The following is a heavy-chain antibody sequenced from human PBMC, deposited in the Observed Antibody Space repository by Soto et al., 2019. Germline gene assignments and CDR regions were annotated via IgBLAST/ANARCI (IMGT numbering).Heavy chain of an antibody. CDR2: INQNGGAM. V-gene: IGHV3-7*01. J-gene: IGHJ4*02. Sequence: EVQLVESGGGLVQPGGSLRLSCAASGFTFSNFWMTWVRQAPGKGLEWVASINQNGGAMHYVDSVKGRFTVSRDNAKNSLYLQVSSLRAEDTAVFYCARVWNDGRFDYWGQGTLVTVSS. CDR1: GFTFSNFW. CDR3: ARVWNDGRFDY. D-gene: IGHD1-1*01.